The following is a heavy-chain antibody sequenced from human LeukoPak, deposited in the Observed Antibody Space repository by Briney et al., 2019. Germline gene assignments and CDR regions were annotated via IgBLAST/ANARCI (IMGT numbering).Heavy chain of an antibody. CDR2: IIPIFGTA. D-gene: IGHD1-1*01. V-gene: IGHV1-69*13. CDR3: ARDIATVQHQD. J-gene: IGHJ4*02. CDR1: GGTFSSYA. Sequence: ASVKVSCKASGGTFSSYATSWVRQAPGQGLEWMGGIIPIFGTANYAQKFQGRVTITADESTSTAYMDLRSLRSDDTAVYYCARDIATVQHQDWGQGTLVTVSS.